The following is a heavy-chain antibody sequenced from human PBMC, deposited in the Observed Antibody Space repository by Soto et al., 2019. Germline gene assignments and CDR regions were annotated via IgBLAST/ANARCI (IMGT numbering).Heavy chain of an antibody. CDR1: GGSISSGGYS. Sequence: PSLTCAVSGGSISSGGYSWSWIRQPPGKGLEWIGYIYHSGSTYYNPSLKSRVTISVDRSKNQFSLKLSSVTAADTAVYYCARGGGSYSPFDYWGQGTLVTVSS. CDR2: IYHSGST. D-gene: IGHD1-26*01. J-gene: IGHJ4*02. CDR3: ARGGGSYSPFDY. V-gene: IGHV4-30-2*01.